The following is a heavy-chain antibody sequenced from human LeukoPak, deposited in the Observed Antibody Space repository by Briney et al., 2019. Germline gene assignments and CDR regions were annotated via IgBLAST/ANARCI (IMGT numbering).Heavy chain of an antibody. Sequence: ASVKVSCKASGYTFTSYAMHWVRQAPGQGLEWMGGIIPIFGTANYAQKFQGRVTITADESTGTAYMELSSLRSEDTAVYYCATLEAAAPYYYGMDVWGQGTMVTVSS. CDR3: ATLEAAAPYYYGMDV. D-gene: IGHD2-15*01. J-gene: IGHJ6*02. CDR1: GYTFTSYA. CDR2: IIPIFGTA. V-gene: IGHV1-69*13.